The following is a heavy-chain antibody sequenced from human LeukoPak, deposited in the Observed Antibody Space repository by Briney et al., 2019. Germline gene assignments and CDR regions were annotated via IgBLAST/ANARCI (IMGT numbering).Heavy chain of an antibody. D-gene: IGHD3-10*01. Sequence: PSETLSLTCAVYGGSFSGYYWSWIRQPPGKGLEWIGEINHSGSTNYNPSLKSRVTISVDTSKNQFSLKLSSVTAADTAVYYCARRSGSYSLWGQGTLVTVSS. J-gene: IGHJ4*02. V-gene: IGHV4-34*01. CDR1: GGSFSGYY. CDR3: ARRSGSYSL. CDR2: INHSGST.